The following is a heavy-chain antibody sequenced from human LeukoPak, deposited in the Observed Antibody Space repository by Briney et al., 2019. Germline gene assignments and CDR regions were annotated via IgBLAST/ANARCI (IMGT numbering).Heavy chain of an antibody. CDR1: GFTFSSYA. J-gene: IGHJ6*03. Sequence: GGSLRLSCAASGFTFSSYAMSWVRQAPGKGLEWVSAISGSGGSTYYADSVKGRFTISRDNSKNTLYLQMNSPRAEDTAVYYCARSTVTSYYMDVWGKGTTVTVSS. CDR3: ARSTVTSYYMDV. CDR2: ISGSGGST. D-gene: IGHD4-17*01. V-gene: IGHV3-23*01.